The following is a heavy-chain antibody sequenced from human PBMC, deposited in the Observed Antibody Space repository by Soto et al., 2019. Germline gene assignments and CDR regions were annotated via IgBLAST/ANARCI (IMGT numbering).Heavy chain of an antibody. CDR2: ISAYNGNT. Sequence: ASVKVSCKASGYTFTSYGISWVRQAPGQGLEWMGWISAYNGNTNYAQKLQGRVTMTTDTSTSTAYMELRSLRSDDTAVYYCARPYARYCSSTSCYGHYYYGMDVWGQGTTVTVSS. CDR1: GYTFTSYG. J-gene: IGHJ6*02. CDR3: ARPYARYCSSTSCYGHYYYGMDV. D-gene: IGHD2-2*01. V-gene: IGHV1-18*01.